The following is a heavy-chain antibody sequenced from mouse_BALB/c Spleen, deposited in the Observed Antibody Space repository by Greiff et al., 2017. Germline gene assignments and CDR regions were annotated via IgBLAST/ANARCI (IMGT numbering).Heavy chain of an antibody. V-gene: IGHV5-6*02. CDR2: ISSGSSST. CDR3: AIQRCSSYYAMDY. D-gene: IGHD1-3*01. J-gene: IGHJ4*01. CDR1: GFTFSSYG. Sequence: EVMLVESGGDLVKPGGSLKLSCAASGFTFSSYGMYWVRQAPDKRLEWVANISSGSSSTYYPDSVKGRFTISRDNAKNTLYLQMSSLKSEDTAMYYCAIQRCSSYYAMDYWGQGTSVTVSS.